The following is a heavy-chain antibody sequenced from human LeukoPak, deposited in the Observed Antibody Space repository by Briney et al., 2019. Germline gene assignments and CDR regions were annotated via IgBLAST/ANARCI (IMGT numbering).Heavy chain of an antibody. CDR1: GFTFSSYA. Sequence: GGTLRLSCAASGFTFSSYAMNWVRQAPGKGLEWVSAISGSGGSTYYADSVRGRFTISRDNSKNTLYLQMNSLRAEDTAVYYCAKCILTGYYKGYMDVWGKGTTVTISS. J-gene: IGHJ6*03. V-gene: IGHV3-23*01. CDR3: AKCILTGYYKGYMDV. CDR2: ISGSGGST. D-gene: IGHD3-9*01.